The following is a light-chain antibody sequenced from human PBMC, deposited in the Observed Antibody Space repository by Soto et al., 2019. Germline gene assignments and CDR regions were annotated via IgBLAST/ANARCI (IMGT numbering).Light chain of an antibody. CDR3: QKYDRAPFT. V-gene: IGKV1-27*01. Sequence: DIQMTQSPSSLSASVGARVTITCRASQGISNYLAWYQQKPGKVHKLLIFAASTLQSGVSSHFSGSGSGTYFTLTLNRLQPEDVATYFCQKYDRAPFTFGPGTKVHI. CDR1: QGISNY. J-gene: IGKJ3*01. CDR2: AAS.